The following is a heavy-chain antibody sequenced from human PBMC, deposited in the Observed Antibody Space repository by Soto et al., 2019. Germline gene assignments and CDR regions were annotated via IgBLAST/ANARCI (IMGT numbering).Heavy chain of an antibody. D-gene: IGHD2-21*01. CDR1: GGPVSTESYY. CDR2: VFYTGTT. CDR3: ASDTGTSIHN. J-gene: IGHJ4*02. Sequence: SETLSLTCNVSGGPVSTESYYWSWMRQPPGKGLEWIGYVFYTGTTNYNPSLKNRVTVSVDTSKNQFSLKLHSMTAADTAVYFCASDTGTSIHNWGPGILVTVSS. V-gene: IGHV4-61*01.